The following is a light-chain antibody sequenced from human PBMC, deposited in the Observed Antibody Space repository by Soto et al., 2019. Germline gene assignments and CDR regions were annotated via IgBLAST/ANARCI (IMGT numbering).Light chain of an antibody. CDR1: GSDIGGYNY. CDR3: ISYTTSDTWV. Sequence: QSALTQPASVSGSPGQSINMSCTGSGSDIGGYNYISWFQQHPGKVPKLMIYEVSNRPSGVSNRCSGSKSGNKASLTISGLQAEDDADYYCISYTTSDTWVFGGGTKLTVL. CDR2: EVS. J-gene: IGLJ3*02. V-gene: IGLV2-14*01.